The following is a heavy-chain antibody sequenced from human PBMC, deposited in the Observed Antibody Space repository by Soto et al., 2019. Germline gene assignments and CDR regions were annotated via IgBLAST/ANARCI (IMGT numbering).Heavy chain of an antibody. CDR3: ARLNEQQLTEYMDV. D-gene: IGHD6-13*01. V-gene: IGHV5-51*01. CDR1: GYSITSYG. Sequence: PGESLKISWKGSGYSITSYGIGWVRQMPGKDLEWMGIIYPGDSDTRYSPSFQGQVTISADKSISTAYLQWSSLKASDTAMYYCARLNEQQLTEYMDVWGKGTTVTVSS. CDR2: IYPGDSDT. J-gene: IGHJ6*03.